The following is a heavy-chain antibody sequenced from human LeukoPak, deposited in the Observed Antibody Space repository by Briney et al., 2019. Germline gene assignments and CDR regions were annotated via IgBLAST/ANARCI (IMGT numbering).Heavy chain of an antibody. J-gene: IGHJ4*02. CDR1: GFTFSSYS. Sequence: PGGSLRLSCAASGFTFSSYSMNWVRQAPGKGLEWVSAISGSGGSTYYADSVKGRFTISRDNSKNTLYLQMNSLRAEDTAVYYCAKDRPYSSGWLVFDYWGQGTLVTVSS. CDR3: AKDRPYSSGWLVFDY. V-gene: IGHV3-23*01. CDR2: ISGSGGST. D-gene: IGHD6-19*01.